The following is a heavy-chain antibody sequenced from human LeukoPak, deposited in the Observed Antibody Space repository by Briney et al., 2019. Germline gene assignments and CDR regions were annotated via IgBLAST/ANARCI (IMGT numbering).Heavy chain of an antibody. CDR2: INHSGST. Sequence: SETLSLTCAVYGGSFSGYYWSWIRQPPGKGLEWIGEINHSGSTNYNPSLKSRVTISVDTSKNQFSLKLSSVTAADTAVYYCASLFGGYNHGTLDYWGQGTLVTVSS. CDR1: GGSFSGYY. J-gene: IGHJ4*02. CDR3: ASLFGGYNHGTLDY. D-gene: IGHD5-24*01. V-gene: IGHV4-34*01.